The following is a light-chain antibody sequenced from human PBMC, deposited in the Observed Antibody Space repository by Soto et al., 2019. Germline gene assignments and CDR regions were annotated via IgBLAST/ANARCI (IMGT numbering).Light chain of an antibody. J-gene: IGKJ4*01. V-gene: IGKV3-11*01. CDR1: QSVSSY. Sequence: DIVCTQTPAPLSLSPGARATLSCRASQSVSSYLAWYQQKPGQAPRLLIYDASNRATGIPARFSGSGSGTDFTLTISSLEPEDFAVYYCQQRSNWPPLPFGGGTKVDIK. CDR2: DAS. CDR3: QQRSNWPPLP.